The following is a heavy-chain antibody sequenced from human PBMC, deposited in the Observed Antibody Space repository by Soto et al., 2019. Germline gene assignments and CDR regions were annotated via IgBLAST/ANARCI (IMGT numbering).Heavy chain of an antibody. V-gene: IGHV4-31*03. D-gene: IGHD2-21*02. J-gene: IGHJ4*02. CDR1: GGSISSGGYY. CDR3: ERVVTAILDY. CDR2: IYYSGST. Sequence: LSITCTVSGGSISSGGYYWSWFRQHPGKGLEWIGYIYYSGSTYYNPSLKSRVTISVDTSKNQFSLKLSSVTAADTAVYYCERVVTAILDYWGQGTLVTLSS.